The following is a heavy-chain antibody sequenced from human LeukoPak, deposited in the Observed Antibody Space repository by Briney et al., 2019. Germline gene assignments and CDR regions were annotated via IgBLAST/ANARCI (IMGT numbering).Heavy chain of an antibody. CDR3: AGDHPPDYYNSSGYYPGYFVS. CDR2: ISSSSSYI. J-gene: IGHJ4*02. CDR1: VFTFSIYS. Sequence: GRSLRLSCAASVFTFSIYSMNWVREAPGKGLEWGSSISSSSSYIYYADLVKGRFTISRDNAKNSLYLQMNSLRAEDTAVYYCAGDHPPDYYNSSGYYPGYFVSWGQGTLVTVSS. D-gene: IGHD3-22*01. V-gene: IGHV3-21*01.